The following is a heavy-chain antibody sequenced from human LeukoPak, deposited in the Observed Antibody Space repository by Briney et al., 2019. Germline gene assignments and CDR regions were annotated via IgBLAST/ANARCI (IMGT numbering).Heavy chain of an antibody. CDR2: IYYSGST. CDR1: GGSISSYY. CDR3: ARVSTSYYYYYGMDV. J-gene: IGHJ6*02. D-gene: IGHD2-2*01. V-gene: IGHV4-59*01. Sequence: SETLFLTCTVSGGSISSYYWSWIRQPPGKGLEWIGYIYYSGSTNYNPSLKSRVTISVDTSKNQFSLKLSSVTAADTAVYYCARVSTSYYYYYGMDVWGQGTTVTVSS.